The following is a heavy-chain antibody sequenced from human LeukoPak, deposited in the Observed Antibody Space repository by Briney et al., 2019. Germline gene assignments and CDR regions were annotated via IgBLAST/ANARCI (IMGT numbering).Heavy chain of an antibody. CDR2: IYYSGST. CDR3: AREVGARTGGYFDY. D-gene: IGHD1-26*01. CDR1: GGSTSSGGYY. J-gene: IGHJ4*02. Sequence: SETLSLTCTVSGGSTSSGGYYLSWIRQHPGKGLEWIVYIYYSGSTYYNPSLKSRVTISVDTSKNQFSLKLSSVTAADTAVYYCAREVGARTGGYFDYWGQGTLVTVSS. V-gene: IGHV4-31*03.